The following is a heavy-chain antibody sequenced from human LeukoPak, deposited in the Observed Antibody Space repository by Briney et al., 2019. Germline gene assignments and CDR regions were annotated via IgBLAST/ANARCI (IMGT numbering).Heavy chain of an antibody. CDR2: INWNGGST. CDR1: GFPFDDYG. D-gene: IGHD2-2*01. Sequence: GSLRLSCAASGFPFDDYGMSWVRPAPGKGLEWVSGINWNGGSTGYADSVKGRFTISRDNAKNSLYLQMNSLRAEDTALYHCARMVPATGYYYYYYMDVWGKGTTVTVSS. V-gene: IGHV3-20*01. J-gene: IGHJ6*03. CDR3: ARMVPATGYYYYYYMDV.